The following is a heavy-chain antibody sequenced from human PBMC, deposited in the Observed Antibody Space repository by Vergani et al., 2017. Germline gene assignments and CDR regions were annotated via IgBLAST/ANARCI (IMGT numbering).Heavy chain of an antibody. CDR1: GITFWKFG. Sequence: EVDLVESGGGLAQPGGSLRLSCEASGITFWKFGMHWVRQGPGKGLEWVSGISWNSGAVDYADSVRGRFTISRDNAKKSLFLEMKSLRFEDTAVYFCTKGSVYYHDSAGHRSASYTGFDVWGQGTLVTVAS. J-gene: IGHJ3*01. CDR2: ISWNSGAV. D-gene: IGHD5/OR15-5a*01. CDR3: TKGSVYYHDSAGHRSASYTGFDV. V-gene: IGHV3-9*01.